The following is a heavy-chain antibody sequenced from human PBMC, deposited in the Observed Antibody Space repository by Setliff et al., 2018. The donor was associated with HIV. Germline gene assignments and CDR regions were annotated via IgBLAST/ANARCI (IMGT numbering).Heavy chain of an antibody. Sequence: SETLSLTCTVSGGSISSSSYYWGWIRQPPGKGLEWIGSIYYSGSTYYNPSLKSRVTMSLDTSKNQFSLNLNSVTATDTAVYYCARGGGYYASGSQWFDPWGQGILVTVSS. J-gene: IGHJ5*02. CDR3: ARGGGYYASGSQWFDP. CDR1: GGSISSSSYY. V-gene: IGHV4-39*07. D-gene: IGHD3-10*01. CDR2: IYYSGST.